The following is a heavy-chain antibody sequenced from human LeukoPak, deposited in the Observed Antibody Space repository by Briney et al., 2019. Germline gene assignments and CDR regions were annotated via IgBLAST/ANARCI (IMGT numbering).Heavy chain of an antibody. CDR3: ARGGAQSPPYYDFWSGHFDY. D-gene: IGHD3-3*01. CDR1: GFTFSSYA. CDR2: ISYDGSNK. V-gene: IGHV3-30*04. Sequence: SGGSLRLSFAASGFTFSSYAMHWVRRAPAKGREWVAVISYDGSNKYYADSVKGRFTISRDNSKNTLYLQMNSLRAEDTAVYYCARGGAQSPPYYDFWSGHFDYWGQGTLVTVSS. J-gene: IGHJ4*02.